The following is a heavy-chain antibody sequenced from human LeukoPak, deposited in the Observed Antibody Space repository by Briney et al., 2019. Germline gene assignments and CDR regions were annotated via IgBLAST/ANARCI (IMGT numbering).Heavy chain of an antibody. V-gene: IGHV1-18*01. Sequence: ASVKVSCKASGYTFIRHGFSWLRQAPGQGLEWMGWISSQNGNTNYGQKFQGRVTMTRDTSITTAYLELSSLKSEDTAVYYCARGTRDCSSSSCYNYWGQGTLVTVSS. CDR3: ARGTRDCSSSSCYNY. CDR1: GYTFIRHG. D-gene: IGHD2-2*02. J-gene: IGHJ4*02. CDR2: ISSQNGNT.